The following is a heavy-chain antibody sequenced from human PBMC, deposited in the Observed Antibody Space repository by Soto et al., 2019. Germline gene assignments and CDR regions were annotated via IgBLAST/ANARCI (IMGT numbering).Heavy chain of an antibody. J-gene: IGHJ5*02. V-gene: IGHV3-23*01. CDR2: ISGDASRT. CDR3: AKRGGPVVQAAFWFDP. CDR1: GFTFSAYA. Sequence: LRLSCAASGFTFSAYAMTWVRQAPGKGLEWVSAISGDASRTYYADSVKGRFSISRDNSKNTLFPQMNSLKAEDTALYYCAKRGGPVVQAAFWFDPWGQGTPVTVSS. D-gene: IGHD2-15*01.